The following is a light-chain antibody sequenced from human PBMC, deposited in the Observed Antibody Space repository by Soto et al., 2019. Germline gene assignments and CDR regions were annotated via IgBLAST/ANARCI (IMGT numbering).Light chain of an antibody. CDR3: TSYTTTSTT. J-gene: IGLJ2*01. V-gene: IGLV2-14*01. Sequence: QSALTQPASVSGSLGQSITISCTGTSSDIGSYPYVAWYQHHPGRVPKLIIYEVTHRPSGISTRFSGSKSGNTASLTISGLQAEDEADYYCTSYTTTSTTFGGGTTLTVL. CDR1: SSDIGSYPY. CDR2: EVT.